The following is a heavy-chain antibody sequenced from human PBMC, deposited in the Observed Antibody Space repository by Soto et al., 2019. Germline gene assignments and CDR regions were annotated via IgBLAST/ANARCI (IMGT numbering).Heavy chain of an antibody. D-gene: IGHD1-7*01. Sequence: GGSLRLSCAASGFTFRRHGMHWVRQAPGKGLEWLTIISYDGIQKFYTESVKGRFTITRDNSKNTLYLQMNSLRAEDTAVYYCAKLPSRYNWNLADYWGQGTLVTVSS. CDR1: GFTFRRHG. CDR3: AKLPSRYNWNLADY. J-gene: IGHJ4*02. CDR2: ISYDGIQK. V-gene: IGHV3-30*18.